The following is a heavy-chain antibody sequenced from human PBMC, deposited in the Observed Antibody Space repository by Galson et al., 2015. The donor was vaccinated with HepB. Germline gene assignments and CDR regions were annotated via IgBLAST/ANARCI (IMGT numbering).Heavy chain of an antibody. V-gene: IGHV3-30-3*01. J-gene: IGHJ4*02. D-gene: IGHD5-18*01. Sequence: SLRLSCAASGFTFRSFAMHWVRQAPGKGLEWVAVISYDGNNQYYADSVKGRFTITRDNSENKLHLEVNNLRNDDTAIYYCARPYAEYSYSSTLKFWGQGTLVTVSS. CDR1: GFTFRSFA. CDR2: ISYDGNNQ. CDR3: ARPYAEYSYSSTLKF.